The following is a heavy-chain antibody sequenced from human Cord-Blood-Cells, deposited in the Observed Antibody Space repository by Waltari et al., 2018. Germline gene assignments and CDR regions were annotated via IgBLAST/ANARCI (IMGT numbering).Heavy chain of an antibody. V-gene: IGHV1-69*01. Sequence: QVQLVQSGAEVKKPGSSVKVPCKASGGTLSSYAISWVRQAPGQGLEWMGGIIPIFGTANYAQKCQGRVTITADESTSTAYMELSSLRSEDTAVYYCARVDVVVPAATRGGWFDPWGQGTLVTVSS. J-gene: IGHJ5*02. D-gene: IGHD2-2*01. CDR1: GGTLSSYA. CDR2: IIPIFGTA. CDR3: ARVDVVVPAATRGGWFDP.